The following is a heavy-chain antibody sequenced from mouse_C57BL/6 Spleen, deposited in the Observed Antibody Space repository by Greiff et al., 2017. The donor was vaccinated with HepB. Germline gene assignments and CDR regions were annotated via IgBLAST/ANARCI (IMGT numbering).Heavy chain of an antibody. Sequence: EVKLMESGAELVKPGASVKLSCTASGFNIKDYYMHWVKQRTEQGLEWIGRIDPEDGETKYAPKFQGKATITADTSSNTAYLQLSSLTSEDTAVYYCAGTTVVAEGFAYWGQGTLVTVSA. CDR3: AGTTVVAEGFAY. CDR2: IDPEDGET. J-gene: IGHJ3*01. V-gene: IGHV14-2*01. CDR1: GFNIKDYY. D-gene: IGHD1-1*01.